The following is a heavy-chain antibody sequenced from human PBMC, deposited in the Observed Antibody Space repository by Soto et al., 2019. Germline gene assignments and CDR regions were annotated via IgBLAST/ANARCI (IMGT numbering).Heavy chain of an antibody. CDR3: ARHLGIAAGRVRGSAMDV. D-gene: IGHD6-13*01. CDR2: IDPSDSYT. CDR1: GYSFTSYW. V-gene: IGHV5-10-1*01. Sequence: PGESLKISCKGSGYSFTSYWISWVRQMAGKGLEWMGRIDPSDSYTNYSPSFQGHVTISADKAISTAYLQWSSLKASDTAMYDCARHLGIAAGRVRGSAMDVWGQGTTVTVSS. J-gene: IGHJ6*02.